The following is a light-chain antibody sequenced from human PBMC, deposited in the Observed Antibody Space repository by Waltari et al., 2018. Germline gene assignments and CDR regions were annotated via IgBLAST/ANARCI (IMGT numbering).Light chain of an antibody. V-gene: IGKV3-20*01. J-gene: IGKJ1*01. CDR2: GAS. CDR1: QSVSSSY. Sequence: EIVLTQSPGTLSLSPGERATLSCRASQSVSSSYLAWYQQKPGLAPRVLVHGASNRATGIPDRFSGSVSGTDFTLTISRLEPEDFAVYYCQQYGSSPWTFGQGTKVEIK. CDR3: QQYGSSPWT.